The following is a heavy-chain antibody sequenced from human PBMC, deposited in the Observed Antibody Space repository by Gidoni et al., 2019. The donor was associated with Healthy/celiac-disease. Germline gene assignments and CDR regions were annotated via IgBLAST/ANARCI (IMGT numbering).Heavy chain of an antibody. CDR3: ANPPEVSSDY. CDR2: ISYDGSNN. Sequence: QVQLVESGGGVVQPGRSLRLSCAPSGFTFSSYAMHWVRQAPGKGLEWVAVISYDGSNNYYADSVKGRFTISRDNSKNTLYLKMNSLRAEDTAVYYCANPPEVSSDYWGQGTLVTVSS. D-gene: IGHD6-6*01. CDR1: GFTFSSYA. V-gene: IGHV3-30-3*01. J-gene: IGHJ4*02.